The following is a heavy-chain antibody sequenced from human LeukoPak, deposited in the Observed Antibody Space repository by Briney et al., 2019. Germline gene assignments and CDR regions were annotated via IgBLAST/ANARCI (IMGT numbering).Heavy chain of an antibody. J-gene: IGHJ3*02. CDR3: AKVITYYYDSSGYYPRQDDAFDI. Sequence: GGSLRLSCAASGFTFSSYGMHWVRQAPGKGLEWVAVISYDGSNKYYADSVKGRFTISRDNSKNTLYLQMNSLRAEDTAVYYCAKVITYYYDSSGYYPRQDDAFDIWGQGTMVTVSS. D-gene: IGHD3-22*01. CDR2: ISYDGSNK. CDR1: GFTFSSYG. V-gene: IGHV3-30*18.